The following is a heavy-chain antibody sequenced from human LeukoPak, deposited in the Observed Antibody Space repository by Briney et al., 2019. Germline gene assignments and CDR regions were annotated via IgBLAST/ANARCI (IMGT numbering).Heavy chain of an antibody. CDR1: GSTVSSDY. Sequence: PGGSLRLSCAVSGSTVSSDYMSWVRQAPGKGLEWVSVIYSGGSTFYADSVKGQFTISRDNSKNTLYLQMNYLRAEDTAVYYCARQGGGYFDYWGQGALVTVSS. V-gene: IGHV3-53*01. CDR2: IYSGGST. CDR3: ARQGGGYFDY. J-gene: IGHJ4*02. D-gene: IGHD3-16*01.